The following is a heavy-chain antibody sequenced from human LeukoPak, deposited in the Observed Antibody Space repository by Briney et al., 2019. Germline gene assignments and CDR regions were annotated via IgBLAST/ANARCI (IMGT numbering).Heavy chain of an antibody. CDR1: GFTFSSYG. CDR2: IRYDGSNK. V-gene: IGHV3-30*02. CDR3: ATRYSGYEHDAFDI. D-gene: IGHD5-12*01. Sequence: GGSLRLSCAASGFTFSSYGMHWVRQAPGKGLEWVAFIRYDGSNKYYADSVKGRFTISRDNAKNSLYLQMNSLRAEDTAVYHCATRYSGYEHDAFDIWGQGTMVTVSS. J-gene: IGHJ3*02.